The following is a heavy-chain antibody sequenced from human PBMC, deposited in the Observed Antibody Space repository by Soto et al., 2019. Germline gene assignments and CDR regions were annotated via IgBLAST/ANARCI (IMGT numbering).Heavy chain of an antibody. Sequence: QVQLQESGPGLVKPSQTLSLTCTVSGGSISSRGYYWSWIRQHPGKGLEWIGCIYYSGSSNYDPSLESLVTISIDTSKSQFSRKLSSVTAADTAVYYCARDSVGRPVTTEGDQQSVWGQGTTVTVSS. V-gene: IGHV4-31*01. CDR1: GGSISSRGYY. J-gene: IGHJ6*02. D-gene: IGHD4-17*01. CDR3: ARDSVGRPVTTEGDQQSV. CDR2: IYYSGSS.